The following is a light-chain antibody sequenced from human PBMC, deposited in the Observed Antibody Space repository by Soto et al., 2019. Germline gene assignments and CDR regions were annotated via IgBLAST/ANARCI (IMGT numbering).Light chain of an antibody. CDR1: QSIGSN. J-gene: IGKJ5*01. CDR3: QQYNTWSLIT. V-gene: IGKV3-15*01. Sequence: EIVMTQSPATLSVSPGDTATLSCRASQSIGSNVGWYQQKPGQAPRLLIYGASTRATGISARFSGSGSGTEFSLTISSLQSEDLAVYYCQQYNTWSLITFGQGTRLETK. CDR2: GAS.